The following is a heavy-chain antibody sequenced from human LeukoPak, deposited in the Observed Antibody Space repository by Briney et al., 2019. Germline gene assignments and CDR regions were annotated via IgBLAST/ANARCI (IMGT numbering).Heavy chain of an antibody. J-gene: IGHJ4*02. CDR2: INHSGST. Sequence: SETLSLTCTVSGDSIGNFYWSWIRQPPGKGLEWIGEINHSGSTNYNPSLKSRVTISVDTSKNQFSLKLSSVTAADTAVYYCARSDYGDYTFDYWGQGTLVTVSS. V-gene: IGHV4-34*01. D-gene: IGHD4-17*01. CDR3: ARSDYGDYTFDY. CDR1: GDSIGNFY.